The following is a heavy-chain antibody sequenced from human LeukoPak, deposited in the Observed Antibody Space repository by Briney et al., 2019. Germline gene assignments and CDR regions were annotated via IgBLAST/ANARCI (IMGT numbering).Heavy chain of an antibody. CDR3: ARDHNWGFDY. CDR2: ISPTYDI. D-gene: IGHD7-27*01. V-gene: IGHV3-48*02. CDR1: GFIFSSFA. J-gene: IGHJ4*02. Sequence: GGSLRLSCAASGFIFSSFAMNWVRQAPGKGLEWVSYISPTYDIYYSDSVRGRFTISRDNAKNSMYLQMNSLRDEDTAVYYCARDHNWGFDYWGQGTLVAVSS.